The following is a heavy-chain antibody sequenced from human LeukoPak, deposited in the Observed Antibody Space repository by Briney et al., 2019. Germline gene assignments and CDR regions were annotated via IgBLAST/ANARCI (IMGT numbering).Heavy chain of an antibody. CDR3: ARVSAGDYPDY. D-gene: IGHD7-27*01. Sequence: GGSLRLSCAASGFTFSNYWMSWVRQAPGKGLEWVANIKEDGSEKSYVDSVKGRFTISRDNAKNSLYLQKNSLRAEDTAVYYCARVSAGDYPDYWGQGTLVTVSS. J-gene: IGHJ4*02. CDR1: GFTFSNYW. CDR2: IKEDGSEK. V-gene: IGHV3-7*03.